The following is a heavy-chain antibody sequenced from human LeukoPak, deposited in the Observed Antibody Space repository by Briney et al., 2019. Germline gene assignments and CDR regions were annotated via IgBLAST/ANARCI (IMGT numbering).Heavy chain of an antibody. V-gene: IGHV4-38-2*02. Sequence: KPSETLSLTCTVSGYSISSGYYWGWIRQPPGKGLEWIGNIYHSGSTYYNPSLKSRVTISVDTSKNQFSLKLSSVTAADTAVYYCARQSRGSSWGWFNTKRYYFDYWGQGTLVTVSS. CDR3: ARQSRGSSWGWFNTKRYYFDY. CDR2: IYHSGST. CDR1: GYSISSGYY. J-gene: IGHJ4*02. D-gene: IGHD6-13*01.